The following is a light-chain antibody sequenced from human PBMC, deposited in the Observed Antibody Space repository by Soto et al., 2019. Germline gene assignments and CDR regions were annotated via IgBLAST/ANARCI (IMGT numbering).Light chain of an antibody. J-gene: IGLJ2*01. CDR1: NIEIKS. CDR3: QVWDTTNPVI. Sequence: SYELTQPPSVSVAPGQTARITCGGTNIEIKSVHWYQQKPGQAPVLVVYDVGDRTTGIPERFSGSKSGNTATLTTSRVEAGDEADYYCQVWDTTNPVIFGGGTKLTVL. CDR2: DVG. V-gene: IGLV3-21*02.